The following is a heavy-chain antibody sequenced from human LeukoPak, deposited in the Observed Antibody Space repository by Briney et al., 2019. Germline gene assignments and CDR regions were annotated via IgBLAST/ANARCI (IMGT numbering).Heavy chain of an antibody. Sequence: GGSLRLSCAASGFTFSNFWMTWVRQAPGKGLEWVANIKQDESEKYYVDSVKGRFTISRDNAKNTLYLQMNSLRDEDTAVYYCARGLAVGAAFDYWGQGTLVTVSS. CDR2: IKQDESEK. CDR1: GFTFSNFW. CDR3: ARGLAVGAAFDY. V-gene: IGHV3-7*02. D-gene: IGHD1-26*01. J-gene: IGHJ4*02.